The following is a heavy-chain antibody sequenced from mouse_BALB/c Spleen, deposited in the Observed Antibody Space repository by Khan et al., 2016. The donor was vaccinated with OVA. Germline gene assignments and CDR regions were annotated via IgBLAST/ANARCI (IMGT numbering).Heavy chain of an antibody. J-gene: IGHJ4*01. CDR3: ARGNYYAMDY. Sequence: QVQLKQSGAELARPGASVKMSCKASAYTFTSYTMHWVKQRPGQGLEWIGYINPSSGYTNYNQKFKDKATLTADKSSSTAYMQLSSLTSEDSAVYYCARGNYYAMDYWGQGTSVTVSS. V-gene: IGHV1-4*01. CDR1: AYTFTSYT. CDR2: INPSSGYT.